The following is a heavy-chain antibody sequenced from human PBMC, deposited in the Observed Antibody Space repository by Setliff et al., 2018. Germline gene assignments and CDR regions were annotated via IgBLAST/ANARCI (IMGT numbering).Heavy chain of an antibody. CDR1: GGSFSDYY. D-gene: IGHD1-1*01. J-gene: IGHJ4*02. Sequence: SETLSLTCAASGGSFSDYYWTWIRQPPGKALEWIGEINHSGTTYSNPSLKSRVTMSVDTSKNQFSLRLNSVTASDTAVYYCATTGTYRYFDYWGQGTLVTVSS. V-gene: IGHV4-34*01. CDR2: INHSGTT. CDR3: ATTGTYRYFDY.